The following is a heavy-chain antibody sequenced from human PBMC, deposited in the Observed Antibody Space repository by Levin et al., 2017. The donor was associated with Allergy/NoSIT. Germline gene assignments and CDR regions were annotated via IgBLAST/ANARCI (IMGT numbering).Heavy chain of an antibody. CDR2: IGRAGTYI. CDR1: GFIFSNYN. CDR3: SRDFGDDS. V-gene: IGHV3-21*01. Sequence: GGSLRLSCAASGFIFSNYNMNWVRQAPGRGLEWVASIGRAGTYIYYADSLKGRFTISRDNAKNSLFLQMNSLRAEDSAIYYCSRDFGDDSWGQGTLVTVSS. J-gene: IGHJ4*02. D-gene: IGHD3-10*01.